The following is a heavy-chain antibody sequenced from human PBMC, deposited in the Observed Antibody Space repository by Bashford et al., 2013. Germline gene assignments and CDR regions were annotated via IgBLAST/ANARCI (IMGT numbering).Heavy chain of an antibody. V-gene: IGHV1-2*02. D-gene: IGHD1-26*01. J-gene: IGHJ3*01. Sequence: SVKVSCKASGYTFSDYYLHWVRQAPGQGLEWMGWINLTLTSGATKYAEXFQGRVTMTRDTSISTAYMELSSLRSDDTAVYFCARDGPVVGVWNAFDVWGQGTVVTVSS. CDR1: GYTFSDYY. CDR2: INLTLTSGAT. CDR3: ARDGPVVGVWNAFDV.